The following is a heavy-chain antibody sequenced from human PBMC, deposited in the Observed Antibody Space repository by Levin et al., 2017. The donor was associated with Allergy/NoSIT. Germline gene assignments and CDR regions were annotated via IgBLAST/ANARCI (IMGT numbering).Heavy chain of an antibody. J-gene: IGHJ5*02. Sequence: SQTLSLTCTVSGGSISTYYWSWIRQPPGKGLEWIGNIYYSGSTNYNPSLKSRVTISVDTSKNHFSLKLSSVTAADTAVYFCARDDYGDYWFDPWGQGTLVTVSS. V-gene: IGHV4-59*01. CDR1: GGSISTYY. D-gene: IGHD4-17*01. CDR3: ARDDYGDYWFDP. CDR2: IYYSGST.